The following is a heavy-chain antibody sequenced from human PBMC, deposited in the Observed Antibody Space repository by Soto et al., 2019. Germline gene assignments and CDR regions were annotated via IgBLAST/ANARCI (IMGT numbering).Heavy chain of an antibody. CDR2: IYSGGST. Sequence: PGGSLRLSCAASGFTVSSNYMSWVRQAPGKGLEWVSVIYSGGSTYYADSVKGRFTISRDNSKNTLYLQMNSLRAEDTAVYYCARAKYYYDSSGRPVFCGMDVWGQGTTVTVSS. CDR3: ARAKYYYDSSGRPVFCGMDV. J-gene: IGHJ6*02. V-gene: IGHV3-53*01. D-gene: IGHD3-22*01. CDR1: GFTVSSNY.